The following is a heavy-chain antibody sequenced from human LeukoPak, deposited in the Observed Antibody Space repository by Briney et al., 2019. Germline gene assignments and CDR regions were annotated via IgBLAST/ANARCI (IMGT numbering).Heavy chain of an antibody. V-gene: IGHV6-1*01. D-gene: IGHD5-12*01. CDR2: TYYRSKWYY. Sequence: SQTLSLTCAISGDSVSSDSGAWNWIRQSPSRGLEWLGRTYYRSKWYYDYAVSVKGRITINADTSRNQFSLPLNSVTPEDTAVYYCASRGYTGYDPYYFMDVWGKGTTVTVSS. CDR3: ASRGYTGYDPYYFMDV. CDR1: GDSVSSDSGA. J-gene: IGHJ6*03.